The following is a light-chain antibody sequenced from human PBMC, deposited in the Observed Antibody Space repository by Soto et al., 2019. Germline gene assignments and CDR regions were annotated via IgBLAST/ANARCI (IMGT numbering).Light chain of an antibody. Sequence: DIQMTQSPSTLSASVGDRVTITCRASQSISSWLAWYQQKPGKAPKLLIYDASSLESGVPSRFSGNRSGTEFTLTISSLQPEDFATYYCLQHNSYPPTFGQGTKVEIK. CDR1: QSISSW. V-gene: IGKV1-5*01. CDR3: LQHNSYPPT. J-gene: IGKJ1*01. CDR2: DAS.